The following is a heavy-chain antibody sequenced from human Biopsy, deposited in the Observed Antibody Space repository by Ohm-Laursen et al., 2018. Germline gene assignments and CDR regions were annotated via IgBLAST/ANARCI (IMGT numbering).Heavy chain of an antibody. D-gene: IGHD3-22*01. V-gene: IGHV3-11*01. CDR1: RFTFSHYY. Sequence: SLRLSCAASRFTFSHYYMNWIRQAAGKGLEWVSFITNTGRTVYADSVKGRFTISRDNADNSLHLQMKSLRAEDTAVYYCARGLGNGMDVWGQGTPVTVSS. CDR2: ITNTGRTV. CDR3: ARGLGNGMDV. J-gene: IGHJ6*02.